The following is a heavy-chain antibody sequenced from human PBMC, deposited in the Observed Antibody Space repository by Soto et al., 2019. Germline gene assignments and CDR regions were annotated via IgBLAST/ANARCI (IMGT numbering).Heavy chain of an antibody. CDR1: GFTFDDYA. CDR2: ISWNSGSI. D-gene: IGHD2-8*01. CDR3: AKEYCTNGVCSQGGFDY. Sequence: GGSLRLSCAASGFTFDDYAMHWVRQAPGKGLEWVSGISWNSGSIGYADSVKGRFTISRDNAKNSLYLQMNSLRAEDTALYYCAKEYCTNGVCSQGGFDYWGQGTLVTVSS. J-gene: IGHJ4*02. V-gene: IGHV3-9*01.